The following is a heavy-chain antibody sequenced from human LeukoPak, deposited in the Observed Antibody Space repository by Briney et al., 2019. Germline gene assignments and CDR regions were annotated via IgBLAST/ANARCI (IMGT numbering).Heavy chain of an antibody. CDR3: ARGEDGDYYFQH. D-gene: IGHD4-17*01. V-gene: IGHV4-34*01. J-gene: IGHJ1*01. CDR1: GGSFSGYY. CDR2: INHSGSS. Sequence: SETLSLTCAVYGGSFSGYYWSWIRQPPGKGLEWIGEINHSGSSNYNPSLKSRVTISVDTSKNQFSLKLSSVTAADTAVYYCARGEDGDYYFQHWGQGTLVTVTS.